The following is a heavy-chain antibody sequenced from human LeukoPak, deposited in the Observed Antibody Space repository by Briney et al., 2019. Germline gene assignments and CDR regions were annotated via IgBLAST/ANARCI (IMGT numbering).Heavy chain of an antibody. CDR1: GYSISSGYY. D-gene: IGHD4-17*01. CDR3: ARTTTVTAYYFDS. V-gene: IGHV4-38-2*02. Sequence: PSETLSLTCTVSGYSISSGYYWGWIRQPPGKGLEWIGSIYHSGSTYYNPSLKSRVTISVDTSKNQFSLKLSSVTVADTAVYYCARTTTVTAYYFDSWGQGTLVTVSS. J-gene: IGHJ4*02. CDR2: IYHSGST.